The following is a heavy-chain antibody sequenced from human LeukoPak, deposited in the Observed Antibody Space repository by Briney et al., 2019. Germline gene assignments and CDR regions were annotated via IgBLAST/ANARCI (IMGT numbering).Heavy chain of an antibody. CDR1: GYTLTELS. D-gene: IGHD6-19*01. CDR2: FDPEDGET. Sequence: GASVKVSCTVSGYTLTELSMHWVRQAPGKGLEWMGRFDPEDGETIYAQTLQGRVTMTEDTSTDTAYMELSSLRSEDTAVYYCARVGIAVAEFDYWGQGTLVTVSS. CDR3: ARVGIAVAEFDY. J-gene: IGHJ4*02. V-gene: IGHV1-24*01.